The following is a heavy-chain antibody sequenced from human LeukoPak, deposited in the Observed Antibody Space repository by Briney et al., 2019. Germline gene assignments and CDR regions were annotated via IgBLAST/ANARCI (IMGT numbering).Heavy chain of an antibody. Sequence: GSLKLSCAASAFRFSNFNMNWVRQAPGKGLEWVSCISSSGYSIYYADSVKGRFTISRDNAKNSLYLQMNSLRAEDTAVYYCARDLTDPPYYYYYIDVWGKGTTVTISS. J-gene: IGHJ6*03. CDR1: AFRFSNFN. CDR2: ISSSGYSI. V-gene: IGHV3-21*01. CDR3: ARDLTDPPYYYYYIDV.